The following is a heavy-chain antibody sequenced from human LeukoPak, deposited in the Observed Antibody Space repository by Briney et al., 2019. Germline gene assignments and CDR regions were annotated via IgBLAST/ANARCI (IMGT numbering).Heavy chain of an antibody. CDR1: GFTLSSYW. J-gene: IGHJ4*02. Sequence: GGSLRLSCAASGFTLSSYWMSWVRQAPGKGLEWVANIKQDGSEKYYVDSVKGRFTISRDNAKNSLYLQINSLRGEDTAVYYCVRAIGKSEGYWGQGTLVTVSS. CDR3: VRAIGKSEGY. V-gene: IGHV3-7*01. CDR2: IKQDGSEK. D-gene: IGHD4-23*01.